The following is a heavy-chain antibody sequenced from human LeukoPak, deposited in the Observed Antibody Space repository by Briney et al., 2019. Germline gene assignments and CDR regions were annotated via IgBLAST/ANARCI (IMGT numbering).Heavy chain of an antibody. J-gene: IGHJ5*02. Sequence: PSETLSLTCTVSGGSISSSSYYWGWIRQPPGKGLEWIGSIYYSGSTYYNPSLKSRVTISLDTSQTQISLRVTSVTAADTAVYYCARGTDYYDSSGWLDPWGQGTLVTVSS. D-gene: IGHD3-22*01. CDR2: IYYSGST. CDR1: GGSISSSSYY. V-gene: IGHV4-39*07. CDR3: ARGTDYYDSSGWLDP.